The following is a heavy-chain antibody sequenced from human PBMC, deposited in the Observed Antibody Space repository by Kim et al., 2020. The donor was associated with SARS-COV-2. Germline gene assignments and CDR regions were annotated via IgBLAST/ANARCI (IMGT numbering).Heavy chain of an antibody. CDR1: GFAFSTYW. J-gene: IGHJ4*02. CDR3: ARRHFSSGWYYFDY. V-gene: IGHV3-74*01. Sequence: GGSLRLSCAASGFAFSTYWMHWVRQAPGKGLVWVSRINSDGSSTSYADSVKGRFTISRDNAKNTLYLQMNSLRAEDTAVYYCARRHFSSGWYYFDYWGQGPLVTVSS. CDR2: INSDGSST. D-gene: IGHD6-19*01.